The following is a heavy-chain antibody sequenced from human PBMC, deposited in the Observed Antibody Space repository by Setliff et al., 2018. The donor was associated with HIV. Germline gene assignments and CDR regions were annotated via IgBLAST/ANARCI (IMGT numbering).Heavy chain of an antibody. J-gene: IGHJ5*02. D-gene: IGHD6-13*01. CDR1: GGSIGTYY. CDR3: ARVGPAAEGYNWFDP. Sequence: SETLSLTCTVSGGSIGTYYWSWIRQPPGKGLEWIGYGYYGGTTSYNPSLKSRVTISVDTSKNQFSLKLTSVTAADTAVYYCARVGPAAEGYNWFDPWGQGTLVTVSS. V-gene: IGHV4-59*01. CDR2: GYYGGTT.